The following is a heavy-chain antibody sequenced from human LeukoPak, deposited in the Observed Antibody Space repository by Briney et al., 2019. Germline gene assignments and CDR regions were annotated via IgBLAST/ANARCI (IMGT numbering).Heavy chain of an antibody. CDR3: AKGSEQWELYDY. Sequence: GGSLRLSCAASGFTFTSYSMNWVRQAPGKGLEWVSTISGGGSTYYADSVKGRFTISRDNSKNTLYLQVNSLRADDTAIYYCAKGSEQWELYDYWGQGTLVTVSS. CDR2: ISGGGST. J-gene: IGHJ4*02. D-gene: IGHD1-26*01. V-gene: IGHV3-23*01. CDR1: GFTFTSYS.